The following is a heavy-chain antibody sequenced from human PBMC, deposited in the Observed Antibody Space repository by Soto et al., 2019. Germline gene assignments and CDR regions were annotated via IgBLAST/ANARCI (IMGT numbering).Heavy chain of an antibody. J-gene: IGHJ4*02. Sequence: SETLSLTCAVSGGSISSSNWWSWVRQPPGKGLEWIGEIYHSGSTNYNPSLKSRVTISVDKSKNQFSLKLSSVTAADTAVYYCARYLKYYGSGSYYGYWGQGTLVTVSS. CDR1: GGSISSSNW. CDR2: IYHSGST. CDR3: ARYLKYYGSGSYYGY. V-gene: IGHV4-4*02. D-gene: IGHD3-10*01.